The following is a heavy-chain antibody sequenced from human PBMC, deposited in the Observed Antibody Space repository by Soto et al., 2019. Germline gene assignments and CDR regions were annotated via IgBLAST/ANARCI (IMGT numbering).Heavy chain of an antibody. CDR2: IIPIFGTA. Sequence: RASVKVSCKASGGAFSSYAISWVRQAPGQGLEWMGGIIPIFGTANYAQKFQGRVTITADESTSTAYMELSSLRSEDTAVYYCARSTAEYSSSSGWFDPWGQGTLVTVSS. J-gene: IGHJ5*02. D-gene: IGHD6-6*01. V-gene: IGHV1-69*13. CDR1: GGAFSSYA. CDR3: ARSTAEYSSSSGWFDP.